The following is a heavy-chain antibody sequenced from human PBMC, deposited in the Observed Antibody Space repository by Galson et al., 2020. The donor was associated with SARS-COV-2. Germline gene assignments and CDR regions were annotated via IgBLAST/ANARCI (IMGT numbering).Heavy chain of an antibody. CDR2: IYYSGST. CDR1: GGSISSSSYY. V-gene: IGHV4-39*01. CDR3: ARSYYDFWSGPPDYGMDV. J-gene: IGHJ6*02. Sequence: ETSEILSLTCTVSGGSISSSSYYWGWIRQPPGKGLEWIGSIYYSGSTYYNPSLKSRVTISVDTSKNQFSLKLSSVTAADTAVYYCARSYYDFWSGPPDYGMDVWGQGTTVTVSS. D-gene: IGHD3-3*01.